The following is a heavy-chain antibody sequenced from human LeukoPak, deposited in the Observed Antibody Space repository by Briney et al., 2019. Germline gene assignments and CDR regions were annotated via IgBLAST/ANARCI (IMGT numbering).Heavy chain of an antibody. Sequence: ASVKVSCKASGYTFTSYDINWVRQATGQGLEWMGWMNPNSGNTGYAQKFQGRVTITRNTSISTAYMELSSLRSEDTAVYHCARGDDFWSGYSFDYWGQGTLVTVSS. V-gene: IGHV1-8*03. D-gene: IGHD3-3*01. CDR1: GYTFTSYD. CDR2: MNPNSGNT. J-gene: IGHJ4*02. CDR3: ARGDDFWSGYSFDY.